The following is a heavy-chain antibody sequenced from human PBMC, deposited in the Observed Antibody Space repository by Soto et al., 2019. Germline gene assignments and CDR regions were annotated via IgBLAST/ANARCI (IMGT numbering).Heavy chain of an antibody. CDR2: IWYDGSNK. V-gene: IGHV3-33*01. CDR3: ARDARFGDGAFDI. D-gene: IGHD3-10*01. CDR1: GFTFSSYG. Sequence: GGSLRLSCAASGFTFSSYGMHWVRQAPGKGLEWVAVIWYDGSNKYHADSVKGRFTISRDNSKNTLYLQMNSLRAEDTAVYYCARDARFGDGAFDIWGQGTMVTVSS. J-gene: IGHJ3*02.